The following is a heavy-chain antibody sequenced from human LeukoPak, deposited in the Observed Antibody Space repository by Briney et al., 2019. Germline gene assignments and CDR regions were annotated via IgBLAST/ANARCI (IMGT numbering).Heavy chain of an antibody. V-gene: IGHV3-23*01. J-gene: IGHJ4*02. Sequence: GGSLRLSCAASGFTFDDYAMHWVRQAPGKGLEWVSAVSGGGRTTFYADSVKGRFIISRDDSKNTLFLQMNSLRAEDTAVYYCAKGGIALVRGSFDYWGQGTLVTVSS. CDR2: VSGGGRTT. D-gene: IGHD3-10*01. CDR1: GFTFDDYA. CDR3: AKGGIALVRGSFDY.